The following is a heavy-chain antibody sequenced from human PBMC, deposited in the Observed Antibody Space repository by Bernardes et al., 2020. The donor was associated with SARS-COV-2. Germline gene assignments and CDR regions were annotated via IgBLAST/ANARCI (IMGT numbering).Heavy chain of an antibody. Sequence: GGSLRLSCAASGFTFRDYGMNWVRQAPGKGLAWVSYISSSSTTTYYTDSVRGRFTISRDNAKNSLFLQMNSLRAEDTAVYYCARVSRVRIELFHYQRENDIWGQGTLVTVSS. D-gene: IGHD2-21*01. J-gene: IGHJ4*02. CDR1: GFTFRDYG. CDR3: ARVSRVRIELFHYQRENDI. CDR2: ISSSSTTT. V-gene: IGHV3-48*01.